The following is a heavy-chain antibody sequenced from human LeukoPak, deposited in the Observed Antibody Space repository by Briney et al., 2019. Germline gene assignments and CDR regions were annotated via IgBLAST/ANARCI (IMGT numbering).Heavy chain of an antibody. D-gene: IGHD3-22*01. Sequence: ASVKVSCKASGYTFTGYYLHWVRQAPGQGLEWMGWTNPYNGDTNYSPKFKGRVTLTRDTSTTTSYMDLSRLTSDDTAVYFCARGSYDSRGYYPDYHFYMELWGKGTTVTVSS. CDR3: ARGSYDSRGYYPDYHFYMEL. CDR2: TNPYNGDT. V-gene: IGHV1-2*02. J-gene: IGHJ6*03. CDR1: GYTFTGYY.